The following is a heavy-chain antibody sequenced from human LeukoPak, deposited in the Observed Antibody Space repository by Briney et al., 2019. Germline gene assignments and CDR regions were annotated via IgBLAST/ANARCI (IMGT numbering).Heavy chain of an antibody. CDR2: MNPKSGNT. V-gene: IGHV1-8*01. CDR1: GYTFTTYD. D-gene: IGHD6-19*01. CDR3: ARLAGPRREY. J-gene: IGHJ4*02. Sequence: ASVKVSCKASGYTFTTYDINWVRQASGQGLEWMGWMNPKSGNTGYAQKFQGRVTMTRDVSISTAYMELSSLTSEDTAAYYCARLAGPRREYWGQGTLLTVSS.